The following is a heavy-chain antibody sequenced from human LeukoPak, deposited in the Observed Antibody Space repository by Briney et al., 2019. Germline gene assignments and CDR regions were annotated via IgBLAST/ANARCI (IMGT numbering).Heavy chain of an antibody. Sequence: ASVTVSCKVSGYTLTELSMHWVRQAPGKGLEWMGGFDPEDGETIYAQKFQGRVTMTEDTSTDTAYIELSSLRSEDTAVYYCATAGYSSGWYDGYYYYGMDVWGQGTTVTVSS. CDR1: GYTLTELS. V-gene: IGHV1-24*01. D-gene: IGHD6-19*01. CDR3: ATAGYSSGWYDGYYYYGMDV. J-gene: IGHJ6*02. CDR2: FDPEDGET.